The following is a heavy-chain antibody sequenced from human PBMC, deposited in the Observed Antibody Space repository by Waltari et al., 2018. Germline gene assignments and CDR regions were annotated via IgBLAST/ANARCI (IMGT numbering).Heavy chain of an antibody. J-gene: IGHJ6*03. D-gene: IGHD3-10*01. Sequence: QVQLQESGPGLVKPSETLSLTCTVSGGSIISSYWSWIRQPAGKGLEWLGRIYPGATPYYNPSLQTRIMMSVDTSQNQFSLKLSSVTAADTAVYYCARIYGSGTFIYMDVWGKGTTVTVSS. CDR1: GGSIISSY. V-gene: IGHV4-4*07. CDR3: ARIYGSGTFIYMDV. CDR2: IYPGATP.